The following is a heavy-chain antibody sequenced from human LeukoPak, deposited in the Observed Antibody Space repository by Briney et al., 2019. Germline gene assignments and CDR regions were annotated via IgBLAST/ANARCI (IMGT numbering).Heavy chain of an antibody. Sequence: KTSETLSLTCAVSGGSISSGGYSWSWIRQPPGKGLEWIGYIYHSGSTYYNPSLKSRVTISVDRSKNQFSLKLSSVTAADTAVYYCARVPPQDIVVVPAAHFDYWGQGTLVTVSS. D-gene: IGHD2-2*01. V-gene: IGHV4-30-2*01. CDR1: GGSISSGGYS. J-gene: IGHJ4*02. CDR2: IYHSGST. CDR3: ARVPPQDIVVVPAAHFDY.